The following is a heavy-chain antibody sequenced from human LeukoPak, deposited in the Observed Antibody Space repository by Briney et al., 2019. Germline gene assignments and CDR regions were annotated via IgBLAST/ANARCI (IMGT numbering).Heavy chain of an antibody. J-gene: IGHJ3*02. Sequence: GGSLRLSCSASGFTVSSNYMSWVRLAPGKGLEWVSYISSSSSTIYYADSVKGRFTISRDNAKNSLYLQMNSLRAEDTAVYYCARRRDDAFDIWGQGTMVTVSS. CDR1: GFTVSSNY. CDR3: ARRRDDAFDI. V-gene: IGHV3-48*01. CDR2: ISSSSSTI.